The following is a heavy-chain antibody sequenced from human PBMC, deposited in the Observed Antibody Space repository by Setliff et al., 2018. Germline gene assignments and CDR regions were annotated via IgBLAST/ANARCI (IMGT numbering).Heavy chain of an antibody. D-gene: IGHD6-19*01. CDR1: GYTFTDYY. V-gene: IGHV1-2*02. CDR2: INPNSGGT. J-gene: IGHJ6*03. Sequence: ASVKVSCKASGYTFTDYYMHWVRQAPGQGLEWMGWINPNSGGTNSAQKFQGRVTMTRDTSISTAYMELSRLRSDDTAVYYCARGPSGWSSATSRYYFYMDVWGKGTTVTVSS. CDR3: ARGPSGWSSATSRYYFYMDV.